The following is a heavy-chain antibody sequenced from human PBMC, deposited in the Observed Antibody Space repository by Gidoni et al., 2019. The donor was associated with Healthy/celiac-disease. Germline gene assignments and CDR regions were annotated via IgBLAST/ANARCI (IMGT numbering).Heavy chain of an antibody. D-gene: IGHD2-2*02. CDR1: AFTFSSYA. CDR2: ISGSGGST. V-gene: IGHV3-23*01. J-gene: IGHJ4*02. Sequence: EVQLLESGGGLVQPGGSLRLSCAASAFTFSSYAMSWVRQAPGKGLGWFSAISGSGGSTYYADSVKVRFTISRDNSKNTLYLQMNSLRAEDTAVYYCAKAGDIVVVPAAILGFDYWGQGTLVTVSS. CDR3: AKAGDIVVVPAAILGFDY.